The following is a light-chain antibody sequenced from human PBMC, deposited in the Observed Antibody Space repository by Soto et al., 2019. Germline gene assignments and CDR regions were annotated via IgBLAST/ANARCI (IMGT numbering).Light chain of an antibody. CDR3: QQYGDSALT. Sequence: ENVLTQSPGTLSLSPGERATLSCRASQTGSGSYVAWYQQKPGQTPRLLIYGASSRATGIPDRFSGSESGTEFTLTISILEPEDFAVYHCQQYGDSALTFGGGTKVELQ. CDR2: GAS. CDR1: QTGSGSY. V-gene: IGKV3-20*01. J-gene: IGKJ4*02.